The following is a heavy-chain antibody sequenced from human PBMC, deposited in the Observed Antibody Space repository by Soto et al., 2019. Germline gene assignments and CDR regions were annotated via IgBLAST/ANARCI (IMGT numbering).Heavy chain of an antibody. CDR3: AKAGAQAAGHFDY. V-gene: IGHV3-9*01. Sequence: EVQLVESGGGLVQPGRSLRLSCAASGFTFDDYAMHWVRQAPGKGLEWVSGISWNSGSIDYADSVKGRFTISRDNAKNSLYLQMNSLRAEDTALYYCAKAGAQAAGHFDYWGQGTLVTVSS. CDR2: ISWNSGSI. J-gene: IGHJ4*02. D-gene: IGHD6-13*01. CDR1: GFTFDDYA.